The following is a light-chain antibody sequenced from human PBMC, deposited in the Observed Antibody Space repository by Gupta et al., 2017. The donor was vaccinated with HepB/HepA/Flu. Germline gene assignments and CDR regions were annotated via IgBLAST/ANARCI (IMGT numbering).Light chain of an antibody. J-gene: IGLJ1*01. CDR3: SSYTSSSTLV. CDR2: DVS. CDR1: SSDVGGYNY. V-gene: IGLV2-14*01. Sequence: SALTQPASVSGSPGQSITISCTGTSSDVGGYNYVSWYQQHPGKAPKLMIYDVSNRPSGVSSRFSGSKSGNTASLTISGLQAEDAADYYCSSYTSSSTLVFGTGTKVTVL.